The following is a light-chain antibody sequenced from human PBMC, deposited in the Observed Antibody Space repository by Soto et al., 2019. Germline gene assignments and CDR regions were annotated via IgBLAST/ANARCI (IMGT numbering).Light chain of an antibody. CDR1: SSNIGAGYD. J-gene: IGLJ1*01. Sequence: QSVLTHPPSVAGAPGQRVTISCTGGSSNIGAGYDVHWYQQRPGTAPKLLIYGNKNRPSGVPDRFSGSKSGTSASLAITGLQAEDEADYYCQSYDSSLSVSYVFGTGTKV. V-gene: IGLV1-40*01. CDR2: GNK. CDR3: QSYDSSLSVSYV.